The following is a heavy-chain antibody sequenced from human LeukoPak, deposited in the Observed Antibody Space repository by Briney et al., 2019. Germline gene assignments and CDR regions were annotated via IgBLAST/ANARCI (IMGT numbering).Heavy chain of an antibody. D-gene: IGHD4-17*01. CDR1: RFTFSSYG. CDR2: IWYDGSNK. J-gene: IGHJ4*02. V-gene: IGHV3-33*06. Sequence: GGSLRLSCAASRFTFSSYGMHWVPQAPGKGLEWVAVIWYDGSNKYYADSVKGRFTISRDNSKNTLYLQMNSLRAEDTAVYYCAKGLYGDSFFDYWGQGTLVTVSS. CDR3: AKGLYGDSFFDY.